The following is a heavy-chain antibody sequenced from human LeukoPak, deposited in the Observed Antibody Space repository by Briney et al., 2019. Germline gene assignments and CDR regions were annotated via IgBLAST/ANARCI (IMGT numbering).Heavy chain of an antibody. CDR1: GCTLTELS. CDR3: ATDPVYYYGSGSYYLDY. CDR2: FDPEDGET. Sequence: ASVKVSCKVSGCTLTELSMHWVRQAPGKGLEWMGGFDPEDGETIYAQKFQGRVTMTEDTSTDTAYMELSSLRSEDTAVYYCATDPVYYYGSGSYYLDYWGQGTLVTVSS. V-gene: IGHV1-24*01. D-gene: IGHD3-10*01. J-gene: IGHJ4*02.